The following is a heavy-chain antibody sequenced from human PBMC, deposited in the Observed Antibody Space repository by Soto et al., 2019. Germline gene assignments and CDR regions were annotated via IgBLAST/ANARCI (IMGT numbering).Heavy chain of an antibody. CDR1: GFIFSGYT. J-gene: IGHJ4*02. Sequence: GTLRLSCSASGFIFSGYTMNWVRQAAGKGLEWLSYISTSSSTIDYADSVRVRFTISRDNAKNSLYLQMNSLTDEDTAVYYCARSQMNDFWGQGTLVTVSS. CDR3: ARSQMNDF. V-gene: IGHV3-48*02. CDR2: ISTSSSTI.